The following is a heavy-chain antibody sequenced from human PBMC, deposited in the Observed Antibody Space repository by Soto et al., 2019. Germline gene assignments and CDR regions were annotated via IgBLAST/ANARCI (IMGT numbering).Heavy chain of an antibody. D-gene: IGHD1-20*01. Sequence: SETLSLTCTVSSGSLSTYYWSWIRQPPGKGLEWIGYIHYTGRTNYNPSLKTRVAISMDTSKNQSSLNLSCVTAEDTAVYFCAGGDNWAFFDFWGRGTLVTVSS. CDR2: IHYTGRT. CDR1: SGSLSTYY. V-gene: IGHV4-59*01. CDR3: AGGDNWAFFDF. J-gene: IGHJ5*01.